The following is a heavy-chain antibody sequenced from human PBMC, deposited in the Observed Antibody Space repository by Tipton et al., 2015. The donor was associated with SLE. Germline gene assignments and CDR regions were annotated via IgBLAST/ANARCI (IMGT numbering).Heavy chain of an antibody. CDR2: IYYSGST. Sequence: LSCTVSGGSISSSSYYWGWIRQPPGKGLEWIGSIYYSGSTYYNPSLKSRVTISVDTSKNQFSLKLSSVTAADTAVYYCARGVWSGSFFDLWGRGTLVTVSS. J-gene: IGHJ2*01. V-gene: IGHV4-39*07. D-gene: IGHD3-3*01. CDR3: ARGVWSGSFFDL. CDR1: GGSISSSSYY.